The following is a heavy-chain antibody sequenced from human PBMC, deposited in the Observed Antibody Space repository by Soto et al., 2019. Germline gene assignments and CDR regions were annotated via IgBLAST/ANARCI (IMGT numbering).Heavy chain of an antibody. V-gene: IGHV1-46*03. CDR1: GYIFINYY. D-gene: IGHD2-2*01. CDR2: VNPGYGFT. J-gene: IGHJ4*02. Sequence: VQLVQSGAEVKKPGASVRVSCKASGYIFINYYIHWVRQAPGQGLEWMGAVNPGYGFTNYAQKSPGRLTMTRDTTPTTVYMEVSSLTSEDTAVYYCVRTESECRTTGCSYFFDSWGQGTLITVSS. CDR3: VRTESECRTTGCSYFFDS.